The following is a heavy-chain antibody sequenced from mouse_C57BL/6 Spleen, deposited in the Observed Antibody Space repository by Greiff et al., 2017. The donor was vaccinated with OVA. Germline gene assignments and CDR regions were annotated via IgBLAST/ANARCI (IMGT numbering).Heavy chain of an antibody. V-gene: IGHV2-6*01. Sequence: VQLQQSGPGLVAPSQSLSITCTVSGFSLTSYGVDWVRQSPGKGLEWLGVIWGVGSTNYNSALKSRLSISKDNSKSQVFLKMNSLQTDDTAMYYCASETGRAMDYWGQGTSVTVSS. CDR3: ASETGRAMDY. J-gene: IGHJ4*01. D-gene: IGHD4-1*01. CDR1: GFSLTSYG. CDR2: IWGVGST.